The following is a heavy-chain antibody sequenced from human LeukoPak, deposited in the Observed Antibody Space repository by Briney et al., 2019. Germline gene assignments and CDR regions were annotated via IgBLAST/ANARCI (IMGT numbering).Heavy chain of an antibody. CDR2: IYTSGST. J-gene: IGHJ6*03. Sequence: SETLSLTCTVSGGSISSYYWSWIRQPAGKGLEWIGRIYTSGSTNYNPSLKSRVTMSVDTSKNQFSLKLSSVTAADTAVYYCARDFADIVVVPAAIQGNYYYYYYMDVWGKGTTVTVSS. D-gene: IGHD2-2*02. CDR3: ARDFADIVVVPAAIQGNYYYYYYMDV. V-gene: IGHV4-4*07. CDR1: GGSISSYY.